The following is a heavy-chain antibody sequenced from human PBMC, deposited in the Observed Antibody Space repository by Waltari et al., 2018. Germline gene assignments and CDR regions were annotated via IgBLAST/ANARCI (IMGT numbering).Heavy chain of an antibody. Sequence: QVQLQESGPGLVKPSQTLSLTCPVSGGSISSGRYYWSWLRQPAGKGLEWIGYIYTSGSTNYNPSLKSRVTISVDTSKNQFSLKLSSVTAADTAVYYCARGSPGEAGFDPWGQGTLVTVSS. J-gene: IGHJ5*02. CDR2: IYTSGST. CDR1: GGSISSGRYY. V-gene: IGHV4-61*09. D-gene: IGHD3-10*01. CDR3: ARGSPGEAGFDP.